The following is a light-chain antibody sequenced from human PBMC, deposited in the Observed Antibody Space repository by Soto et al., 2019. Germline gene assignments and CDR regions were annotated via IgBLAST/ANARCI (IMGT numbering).Light chain of an antibody. Sequence: DIQMTQSPSSLSASVGDRVTITCRAGQYIGRYLNWYQQKPGKAPKLLIYAAFSLHSGVPSRFSGSGSGTDFPLTISSLQPEDFATYSCQQTYRSPLTFGGGTKVDIK. CDR1: QYIGRY. CDR2: AAF. J-gene: IGKJ4*01. V-gene: IGKV1-39*01. CDR3: QQTYRSPLT.